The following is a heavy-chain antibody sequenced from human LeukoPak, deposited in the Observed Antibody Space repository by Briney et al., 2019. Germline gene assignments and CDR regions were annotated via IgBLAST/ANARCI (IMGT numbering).Heavy chain of an antibody. Sequence: SETLSLTCTVSGGSINNYYWSRIRQPPGKGLEWIGYIYYRGSTNYNPSLKSRVTISVDTSKNQYTLKLNSVTAADTAVYDCARGGDYGDLRYFDYWGQGTLVTVSS. J-gene: IGHJ4*02. D-gene: IGHD4-17*01. CDR3: ARGGDYGDLRYFDY. V-gene: IGHV4-59*01. CDR1: GGSINNYY. CDR2: IYYRGST.